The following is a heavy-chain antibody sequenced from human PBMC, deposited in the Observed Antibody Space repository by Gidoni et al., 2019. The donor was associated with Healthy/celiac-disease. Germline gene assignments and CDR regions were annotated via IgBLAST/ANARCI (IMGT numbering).Heavy chain of an antibody. V-gene: IGHV3-30*18. CDR2: IAYDGTNK. CDR3: AKDRGGCSSTSCYYFDH. Sequence: QVQLVESGGGVVQPGRSLRLSCAASGFTFSTYGIHWVRQAPGKWLEWVAVIAYDGTNKYYADSVKGRFAISRDNSKNTLYLQMNSLRPEDTAVYYCAKDRGGCSSTSCYYFDHWGHGTLVTVSS. CDR1: GFTFSTYG. J-gene: IGHJ4*01. D-gene: IGHD2-2*01.